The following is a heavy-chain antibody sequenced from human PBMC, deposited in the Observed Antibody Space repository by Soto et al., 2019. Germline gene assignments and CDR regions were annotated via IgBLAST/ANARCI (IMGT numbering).Heavy chain of an antibody. Sequence: ASVKVSCKASGYTFTSYGISWVRQAPGQGLEWMGWISAYNGNTNYAQKLQGRVTMTTDTSTSTAYMELRSLRSDDTAVYYCARDRVIAVAGTAVFEAFDIWGQGTMVTVSS. CDR3: ARDRVIAVAGTAVFEAFDI. V-gene: IGHV1-18*01. CDR1: GYTFTSYG. J-gene: IGHJ3*02. D-gene: IGHD6-19*01. CDR2: ISAYNGNT.